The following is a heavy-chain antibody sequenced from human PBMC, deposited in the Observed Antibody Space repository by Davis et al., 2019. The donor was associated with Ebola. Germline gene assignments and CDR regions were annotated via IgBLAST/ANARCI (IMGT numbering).Heavy chain of an antibody. CDR2: INPSGGST. CDR3: ARGWRLVLFDY. CDR1: GYTFTSYY. D-gene: IGHD6-6*01. J-gene: IGHJ4*02. Sequence: ASVKVSCKASGYTFTSYYMHWVRQAPGQGLEWMGIINPSGGSTSCAQKFQGRVTMTRDTSTSTVYMELSSMRSEDTAVYYCARGWRLVLFDYWGQGTLVTVSS. V-gene: IGHV1-46*01.